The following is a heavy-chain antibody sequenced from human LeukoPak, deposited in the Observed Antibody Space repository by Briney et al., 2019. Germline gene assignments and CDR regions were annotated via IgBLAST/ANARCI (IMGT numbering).Heavy chain of an antibody. CDR1: GFIFSTYA. CDR3: ARRTFLNAFDI. J-gene: IGHJ3*02. V-gene: IGHV3-64*01. CDR2: ISRNGNTT. D-gene: IGHD1-1*01. Sequence: PGGSLRLSCAAPGFIFSTYAMHWVRQAPGKGLEHVSGISRNGNTTSYANSVKGRFTISRDNSKNTLYLQMGSLRAEDMAVYYCARRTFLNAFDIWGQGAMVTVSS.